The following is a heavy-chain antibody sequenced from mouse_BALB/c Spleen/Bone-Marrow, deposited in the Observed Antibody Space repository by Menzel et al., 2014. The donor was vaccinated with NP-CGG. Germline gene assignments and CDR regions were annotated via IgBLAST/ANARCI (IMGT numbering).Heavy chain of an antibody. CDR2: INPSNGRT. D-gene: IGHD2-1*01. V-gene: IGHV1S81*02. Sequence: GDELVKPGASVKLSCMASGFTFTSYWIHWVKQRPGQGPEWIGEINPSNGRTNYNEKFKRKATLTEDKSSSTAYMQLSSLTSEDSAVYYCARDGNYRYAMDYWGQGTSVTVSS. CDR1: GFTFTSYW. J-gene: IGHJ4*01. CDR3: ARDGNYRYAMDY.